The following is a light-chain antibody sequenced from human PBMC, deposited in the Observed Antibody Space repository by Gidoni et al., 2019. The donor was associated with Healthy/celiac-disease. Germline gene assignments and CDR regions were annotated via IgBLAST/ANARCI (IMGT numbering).Light chain of an antibody. CDR2: CAS. CDR3: QQYYSTPRT. J-gene: IGKJ1*01. CDR1: QSVLYSSNNKNY. V-gene: IGKV4-1*01. Sequence: GSLGERATINCKSSQSVLYSSNNKNYLAWYQQKPGQPPKLLIYCASTRESGVPDRFSGSGSGTDFTLTISSLQAEDVAVYYCQQYYSTPRTFGQGTKVEIK.